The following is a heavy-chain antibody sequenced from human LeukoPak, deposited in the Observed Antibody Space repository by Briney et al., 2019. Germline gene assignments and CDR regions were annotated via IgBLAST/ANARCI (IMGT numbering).Heavy chain of an antibody. CDR1: GYTFTSYG. CDR3: ARGMHNLVGATVTEYFQH. J-gene: IGHJ1*01. CDR2: ISAYNGNT. V-gene: IGHV1-18*01. D-gene: IGHD1-26*01. Sequence: ASVKVSCKASGYTFTSYGISWVRQAPGQGLEWMGWISAYNGNTNYAQKFQGRVTITADKSTSTAYMELSSLRSEDTAVYYCARGMHNLVGATVTEYFQHWGQGTLVTVSS.